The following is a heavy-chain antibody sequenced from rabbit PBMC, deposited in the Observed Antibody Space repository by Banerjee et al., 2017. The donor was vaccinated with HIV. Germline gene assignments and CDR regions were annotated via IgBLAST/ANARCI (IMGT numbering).Heavy chain of an antibody. CDR1: GFSFSSGYD. CDR2: IYAGEGST. CDR3: ARGYPDSTAYEL. D-gene: IGHD4-2*01. V-gene: IGHV1S47*01. J-gene: IGHJ4*01. Sequence: QEQLVESGGGLVKPGASLTLTCKASGFSFSSGYDMCWVRQAPGKGPEWIGMIYAGEGSTDYASWVNGRFTISSDNAQNTVDLQMNSLTAADTATYFCARGYPDSTAYELWGQGTLVTVS.